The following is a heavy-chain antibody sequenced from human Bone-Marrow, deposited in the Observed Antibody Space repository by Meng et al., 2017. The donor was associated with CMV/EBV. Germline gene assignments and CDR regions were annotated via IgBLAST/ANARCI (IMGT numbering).Heavy chain of an antibody. CDR2: INPNSGGT. V-gene: IGHV1-2*02. Sequence: ASVKVSCKASGYTFTGYYMHWVRQAPGQGLEWMGWINPNSGGTNYAQKFQGRVTMTRDTSISTAYMELSRLRSDVTAVYYCARGGAFTVPRHPNNRFDPWGQGTLVTVSS. CDR3: ARGGAFTVPRHPNNRFDP. D-gene: IGHD4-11*01. CDR1: GYTFTGYY. J-gene: IGHJ5*02.